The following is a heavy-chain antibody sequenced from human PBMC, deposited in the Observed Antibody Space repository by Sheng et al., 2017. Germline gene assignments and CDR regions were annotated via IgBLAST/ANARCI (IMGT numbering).Heavy chain of an antibody. V-gene: IGHV4-34*01. Sequence: QVQLQQWGAGLLKPSETLSLTCAVYGGSFSGYYWSWIRQPPGKGLEWIGEINHSGSTNYNPSLKSRVTISVDTSKNQFSLKLSSVTAADTAVYYCATSGIAVAGTRYFDYWGQGTLVTGLL. J-gene: IGHJ4*02. CDR3: ATSGIAVAGTRYFDY. D-gene: IGHD6-19*01. CDR1: GGSFSGYY. CDR2: INHSGST.